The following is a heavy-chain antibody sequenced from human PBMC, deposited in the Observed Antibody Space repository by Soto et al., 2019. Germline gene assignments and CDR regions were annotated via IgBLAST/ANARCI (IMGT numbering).Heavy chain of an antibody. D-gene: IGHD6-13*01. J-gene: IGHJ4*02. CDR3: ASRYSYSWDSYFNY. CDR2: IYHSGST. Sequence: SETLSLTCAVSGDSISSNNWWNWVRQSPGKGLEWIGEIYHSGSTYYNPSLKSRVTISIDMSKSQFSLKLSSVTAADTAVYYCASRYSYSWDSYFNYWGQGTLVTVSS. V-gene: IGHV4-4*02. CDR1: GDSISSNNW.